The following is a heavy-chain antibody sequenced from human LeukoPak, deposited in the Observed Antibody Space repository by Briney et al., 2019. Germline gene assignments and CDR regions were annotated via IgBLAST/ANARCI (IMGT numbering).Heavy chain of an antibody. CDR2: INHSGST. V-gene: IGHV4-34*01. D-gene: IGHD6-13*01. CDR1: GASFSDYY. J-gene: IGHJ4*02. CDR3: ARLHSSRWYPFDY. Sequence: PSETLSLTCAVYGASFSDYYWSWIRQPPGKGLEWIGEINHSGSTNYNPSLKSRVTISVDTSKNQFSLKLSSVTAADTAVYYCARLHSSRWYPFDYWGQGTLVTVSS.